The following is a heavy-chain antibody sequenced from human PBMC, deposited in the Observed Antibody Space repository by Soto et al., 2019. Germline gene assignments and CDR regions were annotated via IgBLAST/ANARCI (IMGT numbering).Heavy chain of an antibody. J-gene: IGHJ3*02. CDR2: ISAYNGNT. Sequence: ASVKVSCKASGYTFTSYGISWVRQAPGQGLEWMGWISAYNGNTNYAQKLQGRVTMTTDTSTSTAYMELRSLRSDDTAVYYCARDYSGYDGRQDAFDIWGQGTMVTVSS. D-gene: IGHD5-12*01. CDR1: GYTFTSYG. CDR3: ARDYSGYDGRQDAFDI. V-gene: IGHV1-18*01.